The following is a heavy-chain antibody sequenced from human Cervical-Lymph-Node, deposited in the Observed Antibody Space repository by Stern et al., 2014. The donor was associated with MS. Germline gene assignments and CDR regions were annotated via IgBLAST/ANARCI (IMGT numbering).Heavy chain of an antibody. V-gene: IGHV4-61*08. CDR3: GKQVRE. J-gene: IGHJ4*02. Sequence: QVQLQESGPGLVKPSETLSLTCTVSGGSVSSDDYYWSWIRQSPVKGLEWIGYIYHSGSSSYNPSLKSRVTMSVDTSKNQFSLRLTSVTSAYTAVYYCGKQVREWGRGTLVTVSS. CDR1: GGSVSSDDYY. CDR2: IYHSGSS.